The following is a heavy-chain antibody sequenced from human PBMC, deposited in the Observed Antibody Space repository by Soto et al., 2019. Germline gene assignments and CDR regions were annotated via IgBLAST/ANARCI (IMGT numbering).Heavy chain of an antibody. CDR2: IYYSGST. CDR3: ARVFGSGWMDASDI. CDR1: GGSISSYY. V-gene: IGHV4-59*01. Sequence: SDTLSLTCTVSGGSISSYYWSWIRQPPGKGLEWIGYIYYSGSTNYNPSLKSRVTISVDTSKNQFSLKLSSVTAADTAVYYCARVFGSGWMDASDIWGQGTMVTVSS. D-gene: IGHD6-19*01. J-gene: IGHJ3*02.